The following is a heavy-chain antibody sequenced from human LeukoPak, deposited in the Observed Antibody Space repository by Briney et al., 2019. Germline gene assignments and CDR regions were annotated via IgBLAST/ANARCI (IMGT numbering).Heavy chain of an antibody. CDR2: IHHSGST. Sequence: SETLSLTCTVSGGSISSGGYYWSCIRQPPGKGLEWIGYIHHSGSTYYNPSLKNRVTISLDTSKNHFSLRLSSVTAADTAVYYCARGYCSSASCYREACDIWGQGTMVTVSS. D-gene: IGHD2-2*02. CDR1: GGSISSGGYY. J-gene: IGHJ3*02. CDR3: ARGYCSSASCYREACDI. V-gene: IGHV4-30-2*01.